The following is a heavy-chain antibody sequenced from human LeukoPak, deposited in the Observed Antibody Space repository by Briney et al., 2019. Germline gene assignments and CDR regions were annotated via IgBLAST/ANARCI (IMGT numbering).Heavy chain of an antibody. Sequence: ASVKVSCKASGHTFTSYHVHWVRQAPGQGLEWMGIINPSGGSTTYAQKFQGRVTMTRETSTSTVYMELSSLRSDYTAVYYCARNPLSLRGVDSWGQGALVTVSS. D-gene: IGHD3-16*01. CDR3: ARNPLSLRGVDS. J-gene: IGHJ4*02. CDR2: INPSGGST. V-gene: IGHV1-46*01. CDR1: GHTFTSYH.